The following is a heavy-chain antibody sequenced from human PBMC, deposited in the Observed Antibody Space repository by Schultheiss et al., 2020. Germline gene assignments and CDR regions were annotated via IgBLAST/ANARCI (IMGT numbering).Heavy chain of an antibody. D-gene: IGHD2-15*01. V-gene: IGHV4-34*01. J-gene: IGHJ6*04. Sequence: TLSLTCAVYGGSFSGYYWSWIRQPPGKGLEWIGYIYYSGYTNYNPSLKSRVTISIDTSKNQYSLKLSSVTAADTAVYYCAIEGYCSGGSCPSYYGMDVWGTGTTVTVAS. CDR2: IYYSGYT. CDR3: AIEGYCSGGSCPSYYGMDV. CDR1: GGSFSGYY.